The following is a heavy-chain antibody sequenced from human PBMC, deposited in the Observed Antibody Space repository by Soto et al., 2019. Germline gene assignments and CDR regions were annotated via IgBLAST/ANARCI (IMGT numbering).Heavy chain of an antibody. Sequence: QVQLVESGGGVVQPGRSLRLSCAASGFTFSSSGMHWVRQAPGKGLEWVAVTSFDGSSGYYADSVRGRFTISRDNSNNTLYRQMNSLRAEDRAVYYCAKSPPAVAGYFDYWGQGTLVTVSS. CDR3: AKSPPAVAGYFDY. CDR1: GFTFSSSG. CDR2: TSFDGSSG. J-gene: IGHJ4*02. V-gene: IGHV3-30*18. D-gene: IGHD6-19*01.